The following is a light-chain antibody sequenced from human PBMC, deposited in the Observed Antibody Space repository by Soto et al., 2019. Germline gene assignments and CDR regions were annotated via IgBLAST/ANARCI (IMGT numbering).Light chain of an antibody. J-gene: IGLJ2*01. CDR1: SSDVGAYNY. CDR3: SSYTGRTFVI. Sequence: QSALTQPASVSGSPGQSVTISCTGTSSDVGAYNYVSWYQQHPGKAPKLMIFEVSNRPSGVSNRFSGSKSGNTASLTISGLQAEDEADYYCSSYTGRTFVIFCGGTQLTVL. CDR2: EVS. V-gene: IGLV2-14*01.